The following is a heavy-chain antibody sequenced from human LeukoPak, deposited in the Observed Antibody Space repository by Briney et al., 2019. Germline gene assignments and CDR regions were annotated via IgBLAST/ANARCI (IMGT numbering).Heavy chain of an antibody. CDR2: VYSGGST. CDR3: ARTSSAVNTKGLDS. J-gene: IGHJ4*02. CDR1: GFAVSSNY. V-gene: IGHV3-53*01. Sequence: PGGSLRLSCAASGFAVSSNYMTWVRQAPGKGLEWVSVVYSGGSTEYADSVKGRFTISRDSSKNTLYLQMNSLRAEDTAVYYCARTSSAVNTKGLDSWGQGTLVTVSS. D-gene: IGHD6-13*01.